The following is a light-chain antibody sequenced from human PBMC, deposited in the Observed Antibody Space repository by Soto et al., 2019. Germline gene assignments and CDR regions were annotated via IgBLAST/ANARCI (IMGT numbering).Light chain of an antibody. CDR2: NNN. V-gene: IGLV1-40*01. CDR3: QSYENSLPLV. Sequence: QPVLTQPPSVSGAPGQRVTISCTGSSSNIGAGYDVNWYQQLPGTAPKLIIYNNNNRPSGVPDRFSGSKSGTSASLAITGLQAEDEADYYCQSYENSLPLVFGGGTKLTVL. CDR1: SSNIGAGYD. J-gene: IGLJ3*02.